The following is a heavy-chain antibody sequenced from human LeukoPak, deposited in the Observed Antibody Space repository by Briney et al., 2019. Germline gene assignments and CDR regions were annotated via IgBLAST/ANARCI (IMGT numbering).Heavy chain of an antibody. J-gene: IGHJ6*02. Sequence: SETLSLTCTVSGGSISSYYWSWIRQPPGKGLEWIGYIYYTGTTNYNPSLKNRVTISADTSKNQFSLTLNSVTAADTAVYYCASILDGMDVWGQGTTVSVSS. CDR2: IYYTGTT. CDR3: ASILDGMDV. V-gene: IGHV4-59*08. CDR1: GGSISSYY.